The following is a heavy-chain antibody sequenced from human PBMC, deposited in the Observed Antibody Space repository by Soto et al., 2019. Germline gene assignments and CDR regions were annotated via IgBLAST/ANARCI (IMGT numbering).Heavy chain of an antibody. Sequence: TAEALSVTCTFSGGSISISSYDWGWIRQPPGKGLEWIGSIYYSGSTYYNPSLKSRVTISVDTSKNQFSLKLSSVTAADTAVYYCARVPFDGSGYYWDAFDIWGQGTMVTVSS. V-gene: IGHV4-39*01. CDR1: GGSISISSYD. J-gene: IGHJ3*02. CDR3: ARVPFDGSGYYWDAFDI. CDR2: IYYSGST. D-gene: IGHD3-22*01.